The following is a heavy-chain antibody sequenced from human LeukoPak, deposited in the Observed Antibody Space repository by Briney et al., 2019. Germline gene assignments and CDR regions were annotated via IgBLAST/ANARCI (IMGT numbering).Heavy chain of an antibody. V-gene: IGHV3-9*01. D-gene: IGHD3-10*02. CDR2: INWNSGSK. CDR3: AELGITMIGGV. J-gene: IGHJ6*04. Sequence: GGSLRLSCAASGFTFDDYAIHWVRQAPGKGLEWVSGINWNSGSKHYADSVKGRFTISRDNAKNSLYLQMNSLRAEDTAVYYCAELGITMIGGVWGKGTTVTISS. CDR1: GFTFDDYA.